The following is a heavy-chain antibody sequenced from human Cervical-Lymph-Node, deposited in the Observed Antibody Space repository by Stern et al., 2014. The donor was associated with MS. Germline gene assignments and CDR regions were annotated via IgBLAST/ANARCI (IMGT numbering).Heavy chain of an antibody. CDR2: IHPGDSDT. D-gene: IGHD6-19*01. CDR3: AKQLGSGWYGADY. CDR1: GYSFTSYW. V-gene: IGHV5-51*01. Sequence: EVQLVESGAEVKKPGESLKISCKGSGYSFTSYWVGWLRQMPGKGLEWMGIIHPGDSDTRYSPSSRGQVTISADKSTSTAYLQWSSLRASDTAMYYCAKQLGSGWYGADYWGQGTLVTVSS. J-gene: IGHJ4*02.